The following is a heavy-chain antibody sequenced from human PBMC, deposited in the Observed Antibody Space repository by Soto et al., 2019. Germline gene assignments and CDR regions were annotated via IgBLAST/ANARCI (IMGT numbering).Heavy chain of an antibody. CDR3: ARHQTPQFGEFVSWFDP. CDR1: GGSISSGGYY. J-gene: IGHJ5*02. Sequence: PSETLSLTCTVSGGSISSGGYYWSWIRQHPGKGLEWIGYIYYSGSTYYNPSLKSRVTISVDTSKNQFSLKLSSVTAADTAVYYCARHQTPQFGEFVSWFDPWGHGTLVTVSS. D-gene: IGHD3-10*01. V-gene: IGHV4-31*03. CDR2: IYYSGST.